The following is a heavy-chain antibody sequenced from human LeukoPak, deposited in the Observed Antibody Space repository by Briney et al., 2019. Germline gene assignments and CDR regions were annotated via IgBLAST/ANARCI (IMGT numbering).Heavy chain of an antibody. CDR3: ARGYSSSWFANYFDY. D-gene: IGHD6-13*01. CDR1: GGSFSGYY. V-gene: IGHV4-34*01. J-gene: IGHJ4*02. Sequence: PSETLSLTCAVYGGSFSGYYWSWIRHPPGRGLEWIGEINHSGSTNYNPPLKSRVTISVDTSKNQFSLKLSSVTAADTAVYYCARGYSSSWFANYFDYWGQGTLVTVSS. CDR2: INHSGST.